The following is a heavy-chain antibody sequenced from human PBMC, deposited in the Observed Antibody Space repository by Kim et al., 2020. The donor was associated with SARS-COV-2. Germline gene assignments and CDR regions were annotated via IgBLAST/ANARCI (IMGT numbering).Heavy chain of an antibody. J-gene: IGHJ4*02. CDR3: AKDSPQYGSGSSG. V-gene: IGHV3-30*18. Sequence: GGSLRLSCAASGFTFSSYGMHWVRQAPGKGLEWVAVISYDGSNKYYADSVKGRFTISRDNSKNTLYLQMNSLRAEDTAVYYCAKDSPQYGSGSSGWGQGTLVTVSS. D-gene: IGHD3-10*01. CDR2: ISYDGSNK. CDR1: GFTFSSYG.